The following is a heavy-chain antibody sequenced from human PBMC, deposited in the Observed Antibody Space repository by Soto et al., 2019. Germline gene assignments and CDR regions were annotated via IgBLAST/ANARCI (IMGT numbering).Heavy chain of an antibody. CDR2: IQPDDSNT. D-gene: IGHD3-22*01. CDR1: GYRFTSYW. V-gene: IGHV5-51*01. Sequence: PGESLKISCQGSGYRFTSYWIGWVRQMPGKGLEWMGIIQPDDSNTRYSPSFQGQVTISADKSISTAYLQWSSLKASDTAMYYCARHITMIVVAGAFDIWGQGTMVTVSS. J-gene: IGHJ3*02. CDR3: ARHITMIVVAGAFDI.